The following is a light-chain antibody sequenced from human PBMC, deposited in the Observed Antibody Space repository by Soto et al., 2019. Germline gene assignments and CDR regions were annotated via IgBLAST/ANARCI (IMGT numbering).Light chain of an antibody. V-gene: IGLV7-46*01. CDR1: TGAVTSGHY. Sequence: QTVVTQEPSLTVSPGGTVTLTFGSITGAVTSGHYPYWVRQKPGQAPSTLFYDTRNKHSSTPARFSGSLLGGKGALTLSGAQPEDEAEYYCLLSYSGAWVFGGGTKLTVL. CDR3: LLSYSGAWV. J-gene: IGLJ3*02. CDR2: DTR.